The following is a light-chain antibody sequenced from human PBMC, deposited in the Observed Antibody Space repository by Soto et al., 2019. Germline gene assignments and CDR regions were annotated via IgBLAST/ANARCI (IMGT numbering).Light chain of an antibody. J-gene: IGKJ3*01. CDR3: QQYGSSPLFT. Sequence: EIVLTQSPGTLSLSPGERATLSCRASQSVSSSYLAWYQQKPGQAPRLLIYGASSRATGIPDRFSGSGSGTDFPLTISRLEPEDFAVYYCQQYGSSPLFTFGTGTKVDIK. CDR2: GAS. V-gene: IGKV3-20*01. CDR1: QSVSSSY.